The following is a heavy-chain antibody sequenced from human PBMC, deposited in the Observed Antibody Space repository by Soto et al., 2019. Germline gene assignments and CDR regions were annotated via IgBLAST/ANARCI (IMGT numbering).Heavy chain of an antibody. D-gene: IGHD3-10*01. J-gene: IGHJ4*02. CDR2: IYYSGST. Sequence: QLQLPESGPGLVKPSETLSLTCTVSGGSISSSSYYWGWIRQPPGKGLEWIGSIYYSGSTYYNPSLKSRVTISVDTSKNQFSRKLSSVTAADTAVYYCARQSRTYYYGSGSYLVADYWGQGTLVTVSS. CDR1: GGSISSSSYY. CDR3: ARQSRTYYYGSGSYLVADY. V-gene: IGHV4-39*01.